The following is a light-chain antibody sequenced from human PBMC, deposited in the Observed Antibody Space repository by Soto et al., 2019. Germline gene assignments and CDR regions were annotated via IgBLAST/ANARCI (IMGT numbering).Light chain of an antibody. CDR2: DAS. CDR1: ESIRTW. Sequence: DIQMTQSPITLSASIVCMVTVTFRASESIRTWLAWYQHKPGKAPKFLIYDASTLESGVPSRFSGSGSGTEFTLTISSLQPDDFATYYCQQYNNYPRTFGQGTKVDIK. CDR3: QQYNNYPRT. J-gene: IGKJ1*01. V-gene: IGKV1-5*01.